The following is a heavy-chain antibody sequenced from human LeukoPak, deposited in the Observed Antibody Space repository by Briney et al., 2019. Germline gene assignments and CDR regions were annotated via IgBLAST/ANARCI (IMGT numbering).Heavy chain of an antibody. CDR2: INHSGIT. V-gene: IGHV4-34*01. D-gene: IGHD1-26*01. CDR3: AKRSGSYRYGWFDP. CDR1: GGSFSGYY. Sequence: SETLSLTCGVYGGSFSGYYWSWIRQPPGKGLEWLGEINHSGITNYIPSLKSRVTISVDTSKNQFSLKLISVTAADTAVYYCAKRSGSYRYGWFDPWGQGTLVIVSS. J-gene: IGHJ5*02.